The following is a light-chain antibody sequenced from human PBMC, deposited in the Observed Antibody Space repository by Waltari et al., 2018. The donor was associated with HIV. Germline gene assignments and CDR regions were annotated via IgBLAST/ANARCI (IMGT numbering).Light chain of an antibody. V-gene: IGKV1-39*01. CDR2: AAS. CDR3: QQNYSPPYT. CDR1: QAIDGY. Sequence: DIQLTQSPFSLSASVGDRLIITCRTNQAIDGYLSWYQQKPGKAPRLLIYAASSFHTGVPSRFTGRGSGTDFTLTITSLQPEDFATYFCQQNYSPPYTFGQGTKVEI. J-gene: IGKJ2*01.